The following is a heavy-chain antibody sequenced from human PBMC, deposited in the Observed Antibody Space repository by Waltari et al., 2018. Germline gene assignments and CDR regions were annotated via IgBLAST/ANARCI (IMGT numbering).Heavy chain of an antibody. CDR3: ARKIAMSRYNWFDP. D-gene: IGHD2-21*01. J-gene: IGHJ5*02. Sequence: QVQLQESGPGLVKPSETLSLTCTVSGGSISSYYWSWIRQPPGKGLEWIGYIYYSGSTNYTPPLKSRGTISVDTPKTQFSLKLSSVTAADTAVYYCARKIAMSRYNWFDPWGQGTLVTVSS. CDR1: GGSISSYY. V-gene: IGHV4-59*08. CDR2: IYYSGST.